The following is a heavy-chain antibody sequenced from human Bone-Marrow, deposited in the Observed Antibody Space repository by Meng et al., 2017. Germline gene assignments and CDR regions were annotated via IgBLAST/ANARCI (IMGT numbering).Heavy chain of an antibody. D-gene: IGHD3-22*01. V-gene: IGHV3-15*01. Sequence: GGSLRLSCAASGFTFDDYGMSWVRQAPGKGLEWVGRIKSKTDGGTTDYAAPVKGRFTISRDDSNNTLYLQMNSLKTEDTAVYYCTTDQGYYYDSSGYYVFDYWGQGTLVTVFS. CDR1: GFTFDDYG. J-gene: IGHJ4*02. CDR3: TTDQGYYYDSSGYYVFDY. CDR2: IKSKTDGGTT.